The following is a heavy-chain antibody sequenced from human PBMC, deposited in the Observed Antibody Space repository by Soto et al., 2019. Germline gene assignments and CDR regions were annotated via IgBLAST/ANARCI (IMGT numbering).Heavy chain of an antibody. CDR1: GGSVSSYY. J-gene: IGHJ6*02. D-gene: IGHD6-13*01. CDR2: IYYSGST. Sequence: SETLSLTCTVSGGSVSSYYWSWIRQPPGKGLEWIGYIYYSGSTNYNPSLKSRVTISVDTSKNQFSLKLSSVTAADTAVYYCARTPYSSSWYVSRYYYYGMDVWGQGTAVTVSS. V-gene: IGHV4-59*02. CDR3: ARTPYSSSWYVSRYYYYGMDV.